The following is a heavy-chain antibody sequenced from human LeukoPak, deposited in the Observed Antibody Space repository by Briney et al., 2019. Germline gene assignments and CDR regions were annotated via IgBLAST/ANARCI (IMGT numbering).Heavy chain of an antibody. V-gene: IGHV3-9*03. D-gene: IGHD2-15*01. CDR2: ISWNGGVI. J-gene: IGHJ3*02. Sequence: GGSLRLSCAASGFTFGDYAMHWVRQAPGKGLEWVSGISWNGGVIGYGDSVKGRFTISRDNAMDSLYLEVNSLRAEDMALYFCAKVLVVSASSGAFDIWGQGTMVIVSS. CDR3: AKVLVVSASSGAFDI. CDR1: GFTFGDYA.